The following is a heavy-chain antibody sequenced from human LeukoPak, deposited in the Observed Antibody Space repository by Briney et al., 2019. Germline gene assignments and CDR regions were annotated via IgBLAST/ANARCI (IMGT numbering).Heavy chain of an antibody. V-gene: IGHV3-48*04. CDR1: GFTVSSNY. CDR3: AELGITMIGGV. D-gene: IGHD3-10*02. Sequence: GGSLRLSCAASGFTVSSNYMNWVRQAPGKGLEWVSYISSSSSTIYYADSVKGRFTISRDNAKNSLCLQMNSLRAEDTAVYYCAELGITMIGGVWGKGTTVTISS. CDR2: ISSSSSTI. J-gene: IGHJ6*04.